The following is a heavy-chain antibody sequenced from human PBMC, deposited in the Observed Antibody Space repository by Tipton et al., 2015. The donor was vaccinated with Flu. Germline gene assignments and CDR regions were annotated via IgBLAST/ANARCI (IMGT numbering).Heavy chain of an antibody. V-gene: IGHV4-38-2*01. Sequence: TLSLTCAVSAYSISSGYYWGWIRRPPGKGLEWIGSIYHSGSTYYNPSLKSRVTISVDTSKNQFSPKLSSVTAADTAVYYCARQLSVGATSGFDYWGQGTLVTVSS. CDR3: ARQLSVGATSGFDY. J-gene: IGHJ4*02. CDR1: AYSISSGYY. D-gene: IGHD1-26*01. CDR2: IYHSGST.